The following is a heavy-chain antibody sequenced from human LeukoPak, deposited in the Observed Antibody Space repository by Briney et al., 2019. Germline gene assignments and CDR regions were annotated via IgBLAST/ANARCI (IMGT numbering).Heavy chain of an antibody. CDR3: ARDLNPPLLRYFGWLFQPFFDL. Sequence: PGGSLTLSCAASGFTFNNYGMHWVRQARGEGAEGVGVIWHDGSNNYHAASVKGRFTISRDNSKNTLYLQMDSLRVEDTAVYYCARDLNPPLLRYFGWLFQPFFDLWGQGTLVSVSS. D-gene: IGHD3-9*01. CDR1: GFTFNNYG. V-gene: IGHV3-33*01. CDR2: IWHDGSNN. J-gene: IGHJ5*02.